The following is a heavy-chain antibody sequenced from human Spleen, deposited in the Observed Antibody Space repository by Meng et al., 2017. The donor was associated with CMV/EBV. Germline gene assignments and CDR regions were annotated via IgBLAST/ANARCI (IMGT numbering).Heavy chain of an antibody. CDR2: ISAYNGNT. Sequence: ASGYTFTSYGITGVRQAPGQGLEWMGWISAYNGNTNYAQKLKGRVTMTTDTSTSTAYMELRSLRSDDTAVYYCARAGIAARPSPIDYWGQGSLVTVSS. CDR3: ARAGIAARPSPIDY. V-gene: IGHV1-18*01. CDR1: GYTFTSYG. D-gene: IGHD6-6*01. J-gene: IGHJ4*02.